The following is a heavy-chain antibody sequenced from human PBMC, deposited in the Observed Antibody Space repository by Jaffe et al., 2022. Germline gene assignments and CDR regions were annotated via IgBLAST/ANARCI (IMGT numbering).Heavy chain of an antibody. V-gene: IGHV4-39*01. D-gene: IGHD6-13*01. CDR2: IYYSGST. Sequence: QLQLQESGPGLVKPSETLSLTCTVSGGSISSSSYYWGWIRQPPGKGLEWIGSIYYSGSTYYNPSLKSRVTISVDTSKNQFSLKLSSVTAADTAVYYCLSPGIAASEAFDIWGQGTMVTVSS. CDR3: LSPGIAASEAFDI. J-gene: IGHJ3*02. CDR1: GGSISSSSYY.